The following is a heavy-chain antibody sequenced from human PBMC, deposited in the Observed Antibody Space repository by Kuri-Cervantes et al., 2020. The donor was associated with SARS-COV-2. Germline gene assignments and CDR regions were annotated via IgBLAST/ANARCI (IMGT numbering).Heavy chain of an antibody. J-gene: IGHJ3*02. Sequence: SGPTLVKPTETLTLTCTVSGFSLSNARMGVSWIRQPPGKALEWLAHIFSNDEKSYSTSLKSRLTITKDSSKNQVVLTMTNMDPVDTATYYCAHRRLFTDAFDIWGQGTMVTVSS. CDR3: AHRRLFTDAFDI. CDR2: IFSNDEK. V-gene: IGHV2-26*01. D-gene: IGHD5-12*01. CDR1: GFSLSNARMG.